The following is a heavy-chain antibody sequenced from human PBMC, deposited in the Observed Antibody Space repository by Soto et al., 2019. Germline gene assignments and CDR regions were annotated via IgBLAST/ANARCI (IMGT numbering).Heavy chain of an antibody. Sequence: QVQLVESGGGVVQPGRSLRLSCAASGFTFSNFPMHWVRQAPGKGLEWVAVISYGGINKNYADSVKGRFTSSRDDSKNTMYLQMNSLRPEDTAVYYCARTTVVAGTPEFDYWGKGTLVTVSS. J-gene: IGHJ4*02. V-gene: IGHV3-30-3*01. CDR3: ARTTVVAGTPEFDY. CDR2: ISYGGINK. CDR1: GFTFSNFP. D-gene: IGHD6-19*01.